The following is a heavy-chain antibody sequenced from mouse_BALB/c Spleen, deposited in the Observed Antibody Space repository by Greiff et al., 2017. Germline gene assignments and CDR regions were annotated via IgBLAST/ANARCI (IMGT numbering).Heavy chain of an antibody. CDR2: ISSGGST. J-gene: IGHJ2*01. CDR3: ARSLYYFDY. V-gene: IGHV5-6-5*01. Sequence: EVQLVESGGGLVKPGGSLKLSCAASGFTFSSYAMSWVRQTPEKRLEWVASISSGGSTYYPDSVKGRFTISRDNARNILYLQMSSLRSEDTAMYCCARSLYYFDYWGQGTTLTVSS. CDR1: GFTFSSYA.